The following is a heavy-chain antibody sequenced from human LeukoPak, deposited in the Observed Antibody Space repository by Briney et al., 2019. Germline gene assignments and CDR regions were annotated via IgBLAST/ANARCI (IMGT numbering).Heavy chain of an antibody. V-gene: IGHV3-64D*06. Sequence: PGGSLRLSCSVSGFTFSSCAMHWVRQAPGKGLEYVSAISSNGGSTYYADSVKGRFTISRDNSKNTLYLQMSSLRAEDTAVYYCVKGGSGYSGYDPDYFDYWGQGTLVTVSS. D-gene: IGHD5-12*01. CDR1: GFTFSSCA. J-gene: IGHJ4*02. CDR2: ISSNGGST. CDR3: VKGGSGYSGYDPDYFDY.